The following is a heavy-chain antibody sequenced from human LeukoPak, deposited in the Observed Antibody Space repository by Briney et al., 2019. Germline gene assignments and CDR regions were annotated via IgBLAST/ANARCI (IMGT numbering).Heavy chain of an antibody. D-gene: IGHD2-15*01. CDR3: ARDPYCSGDSCYPFDY. J-gene: IGHJ4*02. CDR2: MYHSGSI. CDR1: GYSISSGYF. V-gene: IGHV4-38-2*02. Sequence: ASETLSLTCTVSGYSISSGYFWGWIRQPPGKGLEWIGSMYHSGSIYHNPSLKSRATISLDTSRNQFSLKLYSVTAADTAVYYCARDPYCSGDSCYPFDYWGQGTLVTVSS.